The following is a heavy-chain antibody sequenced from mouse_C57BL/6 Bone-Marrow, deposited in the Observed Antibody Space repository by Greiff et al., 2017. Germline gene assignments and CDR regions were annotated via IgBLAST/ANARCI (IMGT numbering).Heavy chain of an antibody. CDR2: TSDGGSYA. CDR3: ARDPRWLLLDY. V-gene: IGHV5-4*01. D-gene: IGHD2-3*01. CDR1: GFTFSSYA. Sequence: EVQLVESGGGLVQPGGSLKLSCAASGFTFSSYAMSWVRQTPEKRLEWVATTSDGGSYAYYPDTVKGRFTISRDNAKNNLYLQMSHLKSEDTAMYYCARDPRWLLLDYWDQGTTLTVSS. J-gene: IGHJ2*01.